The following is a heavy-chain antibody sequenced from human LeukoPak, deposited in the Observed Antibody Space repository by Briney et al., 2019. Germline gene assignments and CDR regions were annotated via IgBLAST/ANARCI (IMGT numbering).Heavy chain of an antibody. CDR1: GGSINGYS. V-gene: IGHV4-59*01. Sequence: KPSETLSLTCTVSGGSINGYSWTWIRQPPGKGLEWIGYMYYSGSTNYNPTLKGRVTISVDTSKNQFSLKLRSVTAADTAVYYCARAGQCGGDCYSLDYWGQGTLVTVSS. D-gene: IGHD2-21*02. J-gene: IGHJ4*02. CDR2: MYYSGST. CDR3: ARAGQCGGDCYSLDY.